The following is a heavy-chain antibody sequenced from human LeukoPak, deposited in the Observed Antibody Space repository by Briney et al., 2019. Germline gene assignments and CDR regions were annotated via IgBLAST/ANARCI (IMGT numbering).Heavy chain of an antibody. Sequence: GGPLRLSCAASGFTVSSNYMSWVRQAPGKGLEWVSVIYSGGSTYYADSVKGRFTISRDNSKNTLYLQMNSLRAEDTAVYYCARDLNYYYGMDVWGQGTTVTVSS. CDR3: ARDLNYYYGMDV. V-gene: IGHV3-53*01. J-gene: IGHJ6*02. CDR1: GFTVSSNY. CDR2: IYSGGST.